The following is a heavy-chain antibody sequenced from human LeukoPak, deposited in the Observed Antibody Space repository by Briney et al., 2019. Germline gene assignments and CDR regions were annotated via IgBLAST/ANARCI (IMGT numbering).Heavy chain of an antibody. D-gene: IGHD3-3*01. Sequence: GGSLRLSCAASGFTFSDSAMNWVRRAPGKGLEWISSISSSRPYIYYADSVDGRFTVSRDNAKNSLYLQMNNLRAEDTAVYYCARDVRFLEWSLGRFDPWGQGTLVTVSS. V-gene: IGHV3-21*01. CDR2: ISSSRPYI. CDR1: GFTFSDSA. J-gene: IGHJ5*02. CDR3: ARDVRFLEWSLGRFDP.